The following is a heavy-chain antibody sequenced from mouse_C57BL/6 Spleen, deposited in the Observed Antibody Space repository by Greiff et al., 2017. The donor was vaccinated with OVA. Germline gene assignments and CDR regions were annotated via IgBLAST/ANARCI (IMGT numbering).Heavy chain of an antibody. D-gene: IGHD2-3*01. V-gene: IGHV1-53*01. Sequence: VQLKQPGPELVKPGASVKLSCKASGYTFTSYWMHWVKQRPGQGLEWLGNINPSNGGTNYNEKFKSKATLTVDKSASTDCMQLRSLTSEDSAVYYWARDGYYGFDYWGQGTTLTVSA. CDR3: ARDGYYGFDY. J-gene: IGHJ2*01. CDR2: INPSNGGT. CDR1: GYTFTSYW.